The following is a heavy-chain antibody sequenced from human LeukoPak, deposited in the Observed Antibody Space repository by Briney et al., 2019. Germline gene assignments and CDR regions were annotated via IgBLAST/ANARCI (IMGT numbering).Heavy chain of an antibody. Sequence: SVNVSCKASGGTFSSYAISWVRQAPGQGLEWMGRIIPILGNTNCAQKFQGRVTINADKSTSTAYMELSSLRSEDTAVYYCARGRPGDYFDYWGQGTLVTVSS. J-gene: IGHJ4*02. CDR3: ARGRPGDYFDY. V-gene: IGHV1-69*04. CDR2: IIPILGNT. CDR1: GGTFSSYA. D-gene: IGHD6-25*01.